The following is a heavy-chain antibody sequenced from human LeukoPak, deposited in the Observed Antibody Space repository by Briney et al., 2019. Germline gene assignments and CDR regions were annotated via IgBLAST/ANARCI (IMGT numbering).Heavy chain of an antibody. CDR1: GFTFSGSP. D-gene: IGHD2-2*01. Sequence: GGSLRLSCAASGFTFSGSPILWVRQASGKGLEWVGRIRSKADNYATAYAASVQGRCTISRDDSKSTAYLQLNSLKTEDTAVYYCARGDVVPAAYPMGYWGQGTLVTVSS. V-gene: IGHV3-73*01. J-gene: IGHJ4*02. CDR3: ARGDVVPAAYPMGY. CDR2: IRSKADNYAT.